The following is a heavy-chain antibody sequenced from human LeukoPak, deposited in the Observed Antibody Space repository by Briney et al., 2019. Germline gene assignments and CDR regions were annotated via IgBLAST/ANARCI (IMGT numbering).Heavy chain of an antibody. J-gene: IGHJ4*02. CDR3: ARVVGTDEGADY. D-gene: IGHD1-7*01. V-gene: IGHV3-7*04. CDR1: GFTFRHYW. CDR2: IKPDGSEK. Sequence: GGSPRLSCAASGFTFRHYWMNWVRQASGKGLEWVANIKPDGSEKRYADSVKGRFTISRDNAENSLYLQMNSLRAEDTAVYYCARVVGTDEGADYWGQGTLVTVSS.